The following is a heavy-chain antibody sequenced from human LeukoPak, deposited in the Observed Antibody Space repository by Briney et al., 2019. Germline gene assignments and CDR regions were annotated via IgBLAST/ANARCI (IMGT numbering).Heavy chain of an antibody. CDR3: ARPLEAAGSRSAFAI. D-gene: IGHD6-13*01. CDR1: GYTFTGYY. Sequence: GPSVKVSCKASGYTFTGYYMHWVRQAPGQGLEWKGWIKPNSGGTDCAQNFQGRVTMTRDTSISTAYMDLSRLTSDDTAVYYCARPLEAAGSRSAFAIWGQGTMVTVSS. CDR2: IKPNSGGT. V-gene: IGHV1-2*02. J-gene: IGHJ3*02.